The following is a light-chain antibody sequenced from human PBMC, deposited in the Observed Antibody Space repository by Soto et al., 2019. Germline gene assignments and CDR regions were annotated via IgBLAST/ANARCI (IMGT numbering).Light chain of an antibody. CDR1: QSTSSN. V-gene: IGKV3-15*01. CDR3: QQYHDWPLT. J-gene: IGKJ4*01. Sequence: EIVITQSPATLSVPPGESAALSCRASQSTSSNLAWYQQKPGQPPRLLISGASTRATGIPARFSGSGSGTEFTLTISSLQSEDLAVYHCQQYHDWPLTFGGGTKVDIK. CDR2: GAS.